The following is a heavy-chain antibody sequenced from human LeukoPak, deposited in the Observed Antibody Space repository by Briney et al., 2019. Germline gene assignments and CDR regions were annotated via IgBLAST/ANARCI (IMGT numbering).Heavy chain of an antibody. CDR1: GDSVSSNSAA. Sequence: SQTLSLTCAISGDSVSSNSAAWNWIRQSPSRGLEWLGRTYYRSKWYNDYAVSVKSRITINLDTSKNQFSLQLNSVTPEDTAVYCCAAAAGTWYYYGMDVWGQGTTVNVSS. V-gene: IGHV6-1*01. CDR2: TYYRSKWYN. CDR3: AAAAGTWYYYGMDV. J-gene: IGHJ6*02. D-gene: IGHD6-13*01.